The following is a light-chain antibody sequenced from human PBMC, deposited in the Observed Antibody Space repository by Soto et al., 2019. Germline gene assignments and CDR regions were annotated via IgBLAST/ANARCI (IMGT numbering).Light chain of an antibody. J-gene: IGKJ1*01. V-gene: IGKV1-17*01. CDR2: AAS. CDR1: QAIRND. Sequence: DIQMTQTQSSLSASVGDRVTITCRASQAIRNDLGWYQQKPAKAPKRLIYAASSLQSGVPSRFSGSGSGTEFTLTISSLQPEDSATYYCLQHNTYPRTFGQGTKV. CDR3: LQHNTYPRT.